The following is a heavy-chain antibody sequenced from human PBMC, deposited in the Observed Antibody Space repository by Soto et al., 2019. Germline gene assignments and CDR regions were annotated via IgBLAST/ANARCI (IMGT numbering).Heavy chain of an antibody. V-gene: IGHV3-43D*04. Sequence: XGSLRLSCAACGFRVDDYAMHGVRQAPGKGLEWVSLISWDGGRTYYADSVRGRFIVSRDSSKNSLYLQMSSLRVEDTALYYCAKDVCRGSTTSCYTRLDFWRQGARVTVSS. J-gene: IGHJ4*02. CDR3: AKDVCRGSTTSCYTRLDF. CDR2: ISWDGGRT. D-gene: IGHD2-2*02. CDR1: GFRVDDYA.